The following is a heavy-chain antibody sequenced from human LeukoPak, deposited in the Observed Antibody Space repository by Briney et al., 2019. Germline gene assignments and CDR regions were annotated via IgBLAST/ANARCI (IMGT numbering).Heavy chain of an antibody. D-gene: IGHD5-12*01. CDR3: ARRIIVATIDY. CDR1: LVSLSSCSYY. Sequence: SQTLSLTRAVSLVSLSSCSYYPAWFRQPPGKGLEWIGSIYYGGSTYYDPCLKSRVTISADTSKNQFSLNLSSVTAADTAVYFCARRIIVATIDYWGQGTLVTVSS. CDR2: IYYGGST. V-gene: IGHV4-39*01. J-gene: IGHJ4*02.